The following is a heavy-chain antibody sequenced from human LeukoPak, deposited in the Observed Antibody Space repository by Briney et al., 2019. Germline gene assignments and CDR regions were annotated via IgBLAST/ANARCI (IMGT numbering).Heavy chain of an antibody. CDR1: GGSFSGYY. D-gene: IGHD4-17*01. V-gene: IGHV4-34*01. Sequence: SETLSLTCAVYGGSFSGYYWSWIRQPPGKGLEWIGEINHSGSTNYNPSLKSRVTISVDTSKNQFSLKLSSVTAADTAVYYCARWAMTTVTTGWFDPWGQGTLVTVSS. CDR3: ARWAMTTVTTGWFDP. J-gene: IGHJ5*02. CDR2: INHSGST.